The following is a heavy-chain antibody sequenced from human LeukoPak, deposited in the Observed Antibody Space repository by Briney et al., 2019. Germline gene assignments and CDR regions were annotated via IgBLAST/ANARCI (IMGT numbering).Heavy chain of an antibody. CDR3: ARGKVHDYGDYNWFDP. J-gene: IGHJ5*02. D-gene: IGHD4-17*01. CDR2: IIPIFGTA. V-gene: IGHV1-69*06. Sequence: GASVKVSCKASGGTFSSYAISWVRQAPGQGLEWMGGIIPIFGTANYAQKFQGRVTITADKSTSTAYMELSSLRSEDTAVYYCARGKVHDYGDYNWFDPWGQGTLVTVSS. CDR1: GGTFSSYA.